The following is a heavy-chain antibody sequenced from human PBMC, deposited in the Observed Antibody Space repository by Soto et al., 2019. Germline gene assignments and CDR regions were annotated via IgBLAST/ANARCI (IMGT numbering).Heavy chain of an antibody. D-gene: IGHD3-3*01. CDR3: ARISGDFGLGSSMDV. J-gene: IGHJ6*02. CDR2: MNPNSGNT. CDR1: GYTFTSYD. Sequence: SVKVSCKPSGYTFTSYDINWVRQATGQGLEWMGWMNPNSGNTGYAQKFQGRVTMTRNTSISTAYMELSSLRSEDTAVYYCARISGDFGLGSSMDVWGQGTTVTGSS. V-gene: IGHV1-8*01.